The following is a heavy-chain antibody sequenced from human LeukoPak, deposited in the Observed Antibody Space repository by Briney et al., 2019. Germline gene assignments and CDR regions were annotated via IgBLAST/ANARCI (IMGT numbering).Heavy chain of an antibody. CDR2: IYYSGST. D-gene: IGHD3-16*01. V-gene: IGHV4-59*01. Sequence: AETLSLTCTVSGGSISSYYWRWIRQPPGKGLEWIGYIYYSGSTNYNPSLKSRVTISVDTSKNQFSLKLSSVTAADTAVYYCARTYYDYVWGSSGGVFDYWGQGTLVTVSS. CDR3: ARTYYDYVWGSSGGVFDY. CDR1: GGSISSYY. J-gene: IGHJ4*02.